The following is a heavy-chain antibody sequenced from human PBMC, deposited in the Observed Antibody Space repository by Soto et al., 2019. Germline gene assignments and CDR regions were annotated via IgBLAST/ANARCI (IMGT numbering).Heavy chain of an antibody. CDR3: ARESYVPIPKEGFDY. D-gene: IGHD5-18*01. V-gene: IGHV3-11*01. J-gene: IGHJ4*02. CDR1: GFTFSDYY. CDR2: ISSSGSTI. Sequence: LRLSCAASGFTFSDYYMSWIRQAPGKGLEWVSYISSSGSTIYYADSVKGRFTISRDNAKNSLYLQMNSLRAEDTAVYYCARESYVPIPKEGFDYWGQGTLVTVSS.